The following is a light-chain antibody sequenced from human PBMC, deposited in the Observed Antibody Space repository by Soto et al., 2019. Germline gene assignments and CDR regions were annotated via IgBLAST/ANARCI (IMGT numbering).Light chain of an antibody. V-gene: IGKV1-5*03. CDR3: QHYTSYSEA. CDR2: KAS. Sequence: DIQMTQSPSTLSGSVGDRVTITCRASQTISSWLAWYQQKPGKAPKLLIYKASTLKSGVPSRFSGSGSGTEFTLTISSLQPDDFAPYYCQHYTSYSEAFGQGPKVEL. CDR1: QTISSW. J-gene: IGKJ1*01.